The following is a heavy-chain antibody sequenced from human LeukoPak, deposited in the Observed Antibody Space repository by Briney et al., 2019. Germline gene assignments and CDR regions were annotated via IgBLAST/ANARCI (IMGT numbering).Heavy chain of an antibody. D-gene: IGHD1-26*01. CDR2: LNPNSGNT. Sequence: ASVKVSCKASGYTFTSYDINWVRQATGQGLEWMGWLNPNSGNTGYAQKFQGRVSMTRNTSISTAYMELSSLKSEDTAVYYCARGPLYSGSYCFDCWGQGTLVTVSS. J-gene: IGHJ4*02. CDR3: ARGPLYSGSYCFDC. V-gene: IGHV1-8*01. CDR1: GYTFTSYD.